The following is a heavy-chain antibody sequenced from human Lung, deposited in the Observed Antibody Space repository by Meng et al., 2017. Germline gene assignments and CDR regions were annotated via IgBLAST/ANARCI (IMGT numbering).Heavy chain of an antibody. V-gene: IGHV1-18*01. CDR2: LGAHPGDT. Sequence: HVQLLQSGPAVKQPGASLKVSCKASDYTFTGYGVCWVRQAPGQGLEWMAWLGAHPGDTSFAPKFLGRVTVTADTATATAYMELRSLRSDDTAVYYCARGTPGRSYCDYWGLGTLVTVSS. CDR1: DYTFTGYG. CDR3: ARGTPGRSYCDY. J-gene: IGHJ4*02. D-gene: IGHD3-10*01.